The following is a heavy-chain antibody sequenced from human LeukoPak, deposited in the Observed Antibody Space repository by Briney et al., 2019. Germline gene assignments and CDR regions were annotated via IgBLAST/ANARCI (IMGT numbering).Heavy chain of an antibody. D-gene: IGHD1-14*01. CDR2: IRYDGRNK. Sequence: GGSPRLSCAASGLTFSSYGRHWVRQAPAKGLEWLAFIRYDGRNKYYADSVKGRFTISRDNSKNTLYLQMNSLRAEDTAVYYCARVGPWVNPDYHYYYMDVWGKGTTVTVSS. J-gene: IGHJ6*03. CDR3: ARVGPWVNPDYHYYYMDV. CDR1: GLTFSSYG. V-gene: IGHV3-30*02.